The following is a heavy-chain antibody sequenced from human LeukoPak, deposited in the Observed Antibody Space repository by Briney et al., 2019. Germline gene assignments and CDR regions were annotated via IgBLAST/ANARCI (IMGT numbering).Heavy chain of an antibody. CDR3: ARDSGIVVVPAAMRYYYGMDV. Sequence: GRSLRLSRAASGFTFSSYGMHWVRQAPGKGLEWVAVIWYDGSNKYYADSVKGRFTISRDNSKNTLYLQMNSLRAEDTAVYYCARDSGIVVVPAAMRYYYGMDVWGQGTTVTVSS. V-gene: IGHV3-33*01. J-gene: IGHJ6*02. CDR2: IWYDGSNK. D-gene: IGHD2-2*01. CDR1: GFTFSSYG.